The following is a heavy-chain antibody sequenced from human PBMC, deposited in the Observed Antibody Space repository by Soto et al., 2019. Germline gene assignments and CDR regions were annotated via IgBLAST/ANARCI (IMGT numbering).Heavy chain of an antibody. V-gene: IGHV3-11*01. D-gene: IGHD3-3*01. J-gene: IGHJ6*03. CDR3: ARRQDAFWSGYTSYYMDI. Sequence: GGSLRLSCAASGFTFSDYYMSWIRQAPGKGLEWVSYISSSGSTIYYADSVKGRFTISRDNAKNSLYLQMNSLRAEDTAVYYCARRQDAFWSGYTSYYMDIWGKETTVTISS. CDR2: ISSSGSTI. CDR1: GFTFSDYY.